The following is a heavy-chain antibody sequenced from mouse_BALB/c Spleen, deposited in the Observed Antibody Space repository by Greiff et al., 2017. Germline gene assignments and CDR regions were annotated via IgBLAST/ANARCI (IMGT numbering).Heavy chain of an antibody. CDR3: ARGGGLYDPCAY. CDR1: GFTFSSYA. D-gene: IGHD2-3*01. V-gene: IGHV5-6-5*01. CDR2: ISSGGST. J-gene: IGHJ3*01. Sequence: EVKLMESGGGLVKPGGSLKLSCAASGFTFSSYAMSWVRQTPEKRLEWVASISSGGSTYYPDSVKGRFTISRDNARNILYLQMSSLRSEDTAMYYCARGGGLYDPCAYWGQGTLVTVSA.